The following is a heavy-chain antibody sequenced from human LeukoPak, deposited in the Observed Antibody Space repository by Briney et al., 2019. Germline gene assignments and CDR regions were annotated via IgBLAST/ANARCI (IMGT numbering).Heavy chain of an antibody. J-gene: IGHJ4*02. CDR3: ARVLSGSESLYYFDY. D-gene: IGHD3-10*01. Sequence: PSETLSLTCTVSGGSISSSSYYWGWIRQPPGKGLEWIGSIYYSGSTYYNPSLKRRVTISVDTSKSQFSLKLSSVTAADTAVYYCARVLSGSESLYYFDYWGQGTLVTVSS. CDR1: GGSISSSSYY. CDR2: IYYSGST. V-gene: IGHV4-39*07.